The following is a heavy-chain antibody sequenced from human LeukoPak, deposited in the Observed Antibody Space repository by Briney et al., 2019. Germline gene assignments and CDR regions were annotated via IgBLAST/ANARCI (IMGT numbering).Heavy chain of an antibody. CDR2: IFGGGST. J-gene: IGHJ4*02. V-gene: IGHV3-66*01. CDR1: RFTVSNYY. D-gene: IGHD1-1*01. Sequence: WGSLRLSCAASRFTVSNYYMSWVRQAPGKGLEWVSGIFGGGSTYYSDSVKGSFTISRDNSKNTLYLQMNSLRAEDTAVYYCARGGTGSSFDYWGQGTLATVSS. CDR3: ARGGTGSSFDY.